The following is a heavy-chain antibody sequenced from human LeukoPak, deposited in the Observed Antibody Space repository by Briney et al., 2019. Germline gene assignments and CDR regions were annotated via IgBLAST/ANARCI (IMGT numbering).Heavy chain of an antibody. J-gene: IGHJ4*02. CDR1: GGSISSYY. V-gene: IGHV4-4*07. CDR2: IYSTGST. CDR3: ARHIASAGTAGFDF. D-gene: IGHD6-13*01. Sequence: PSETLSLTRTVSGGSISSYYWSWIRQPAGKGLEWIGRIYSTGSTNYNPSLKSRVTMSVDTSKNRFSLRLRSMTAADTAVYYCARHIASAGTAGFDFWGQGALVTVSS.